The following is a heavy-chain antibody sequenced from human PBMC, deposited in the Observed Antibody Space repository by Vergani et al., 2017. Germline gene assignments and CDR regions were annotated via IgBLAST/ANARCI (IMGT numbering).Heavy chain of an antibody. D-gene: IGHD3-10*01. J-gene: IGHJ6*02. Sequence: VQLVESGGGLVQPGGSLRLSCAASGFTFSRYWMSWVRQAPGKGLQWVAVISYDGSNKYYADSVKGRFTISRDNSKNTLYLQMNSLRAEDTAVYYCAKVMVRGKPGYGMDVWGQGTTVTVSS. V-gene: IGHV3-30*18. CDR2: ISYDGSNK. CDR3: AKVMVRGKPGYGMDV. CDR1: GFTFSRYW.